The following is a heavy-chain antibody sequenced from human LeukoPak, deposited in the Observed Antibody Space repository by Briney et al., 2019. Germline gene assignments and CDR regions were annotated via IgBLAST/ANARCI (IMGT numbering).Heavy chain of an antibody. V-gene: IGHV4-59*01. CDR1: GGSISSYY. D-gene: IGHD4-17*01. J-gene: IGHJ4*02. CDR3: ARVGIYGDLFDY. CDR2: IYYSGST. Sequence: SETLSLTCTVSGGSISSYYWSWIRQPPGKGLEWIGYIYYSGSTNYNPSLKSRVTIPVDTSKNQFSLKLSSVTAADTAVYYCARVGIYGDLFDYWGQGTLVTVSS.